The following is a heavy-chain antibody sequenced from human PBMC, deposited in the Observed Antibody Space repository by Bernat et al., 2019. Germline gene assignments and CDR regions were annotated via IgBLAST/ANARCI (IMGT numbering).Heavy chain of an antibody. Sequence: QVQLVESGGGVVQPGRSLRLSCAASGFTFRNYGMHWVRQAPGKGLEWVAVIWYDASKKYYVDSVKGRFTISRDNSKNTLYLQLDSLRVEDTAVYYYARDIRSSRYDYWGQGTVVTVSS. CDR1: GFTFRNYG. D-gene: IGHD3-3*02. V-gene: IGHV3-33*01. J-gene: IGHJ4*02. CDR2: IWYDASKK. CDR3: ARDIRSSRYDY.